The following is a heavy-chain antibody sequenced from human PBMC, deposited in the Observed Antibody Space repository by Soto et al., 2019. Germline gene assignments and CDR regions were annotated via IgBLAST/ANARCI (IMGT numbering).Heavy chain of an antibody. CDR1: GFTFSDHY. Sequence: QVQLVESGGGLVKPGGSLRLSCAATGFTFSDHYMSWIRQAPGKGLEWVSYISGSATTIYYADSIKGRFTISRDNAKNSLVLQMTSLGVDDTAVYYCARGRGEFDPWGQGTLRTVAS. CDR3: ARGRGEFDP. V-gene: IGHV3-11*01. J-gene: IGHJ5*02. CDR2: ISGSATTI.